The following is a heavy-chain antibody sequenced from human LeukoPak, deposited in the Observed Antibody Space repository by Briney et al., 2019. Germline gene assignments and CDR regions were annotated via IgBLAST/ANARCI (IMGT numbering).Heavy chain of an antibody. V-gene: IGHV4-34*01. CDR1: GGSFSGYY. J-gene: IGHJ4*02. CDR2: INHSGST. Sequence: SETLSLTCAVYGGSFSGYYWSWIRQPPGKGLEWIGEINHSGSTNYNPSLKSRVTISVDKSKNQFSLKLSSVTAADTAVYYCAMYSSSWYALGYWGQGTLVTVSS. CDR3: AMYSSSWYALGY. D-gene: IGHD6-13*01.